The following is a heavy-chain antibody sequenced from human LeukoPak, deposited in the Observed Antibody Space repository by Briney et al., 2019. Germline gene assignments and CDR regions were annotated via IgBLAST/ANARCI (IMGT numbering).Heavy chain of an antibody. CDR2: IYYSGSI. D-gene: IGHD3-10*01. CDR1: GGSISSYY. CDR3: ARHDYGSGSYFDY. J-gene: IGHJ4*02. Sequence: SETLSLTCTVSGGSISSYYWSWIRQPPGKGLEWIAYIYYSGSINYNPSLKSRLTISLDTSKNQFSLKLSSVTAADTAVYYCARHDYGSGSYFDYWGQGTLVTVSS. V-gene: IGHV4-59*08.